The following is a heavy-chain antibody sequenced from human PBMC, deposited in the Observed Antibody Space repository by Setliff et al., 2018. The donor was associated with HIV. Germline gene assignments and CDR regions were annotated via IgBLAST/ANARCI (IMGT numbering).Heavy chain of an antibody. Sequence: SETLSLTCTVSGGSINSGDYYWSWVRQHPGKGLEWIGHIYFSGSTYYNPSLKSRVTISEDTSKNQLSLKLNSVTAADTAVYYCATYADRESNRFDPWGQGILVTVSS. V-gene: IGHV4-31*03. D-gene: IGHD3-10*01. CDR3: ATYADRESNRFDP. CDR2: IYFSGST. J-gene: IGHJ5*02. CDR1: GGSINSGDYY.